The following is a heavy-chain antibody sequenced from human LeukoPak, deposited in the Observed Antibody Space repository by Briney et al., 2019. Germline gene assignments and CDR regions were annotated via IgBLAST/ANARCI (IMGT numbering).Heavy chain of an antibody. Sequence: GASVKVSCKASGGTFSSYAISWVRQAPGQGLEWMGGIIPIFGTANYAQKFQGRVTITADESTSTAYMELSSLRSEDTAVYYCARVRVGTQPSLDYWGQGTLVTVSS. V-gene: IGHV1-69*13. CDR1: GGTFSSYA. CDR3: ARVRVGTQPSLDY. D-gene: IGHD2-2*01. CDR2: IIPIFGTA. J-gene: IGHJ4*02.